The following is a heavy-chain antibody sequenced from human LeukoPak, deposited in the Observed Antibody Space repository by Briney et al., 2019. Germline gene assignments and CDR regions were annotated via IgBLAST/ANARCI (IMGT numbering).Heavy chain of an antibody. V-gene: IGHV4-59*01. CDR3: ARDSKGSYGYYNWFDP. J-gene: IGHJ5*02. CDR2: IYYSGST. D-gene: IGHD5-18*01. CDR1: GGSISSYY. Sequence: PSETLSLTCTVSGGSISSYYWSWIRQPPGKGLEWIGYIYYSGSTNYNPSLKSRVTISVDTSKNQFSLKLSSVTAADTAVYYCARDSKGSYGYYNWFDPWGQGTLVTVSS.